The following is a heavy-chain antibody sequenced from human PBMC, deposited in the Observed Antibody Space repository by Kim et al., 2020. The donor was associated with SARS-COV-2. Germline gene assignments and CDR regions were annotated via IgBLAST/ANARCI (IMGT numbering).Heavy chain of an antibody. CDR1: GFTFTSYG. CDR2: ISSSSTYI. V-gene: IGHV3-21*01. Sequence: GGSLRLSCAASGFTFTSYGMNWVRQAPGKGLEWVSSISSSSTYIYYADSVKGRFTIARDNAKNSLYLQMNSLRAEDTAVYYWARDRRRAVAGTDFDYWGQGTLVTVSS. CDR3: ARDRRRAVAGTDFDY. D-gene: IGHD6-19*01. J-gene: IGHJ4*02.